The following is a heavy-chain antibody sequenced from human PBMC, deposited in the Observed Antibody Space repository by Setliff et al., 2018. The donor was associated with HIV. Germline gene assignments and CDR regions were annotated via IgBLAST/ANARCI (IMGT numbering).Heavy chain of an antibody. CDR3: ATAPGYYDSSPFDW. D-gene: IGHD3-22*01. CDR2: IRTKTDGGTA. J-gene: IGHJ4*02. Sequence: GGSLRLSCVVSGFTFTNAWMNWVRQAPGKGLEWLGRIRTKTDGGTADYAAPVKGRFTISRDDSKNTVYPQMNSLKTEDTAVYYCATAPGYYDSSPFDWWGPGTLVTVSS. CDR1: GFTFTNAW. V-gene: IGHV3-15*07.